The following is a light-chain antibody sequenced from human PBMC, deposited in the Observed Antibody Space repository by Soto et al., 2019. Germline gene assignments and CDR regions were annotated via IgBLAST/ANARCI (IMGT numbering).Light chain of an antibody. CDR2: DVS. V-gene: IGLV2-11*01. CDR1: SSDVGGYNY. J-gene: IGLJ2*01. CDR3: CSYAGSYTFGVV. Sequence: QSALTQPRSVSGSPGQSVTISCTGTSSDVGGYNYVSWYQQHPGKAPKLMIYDVSKRPSGVPDRFSGSKSGNTASLTISALQAEDEADYYCCSYAGSYTFGVVFGGGTKLTVL.